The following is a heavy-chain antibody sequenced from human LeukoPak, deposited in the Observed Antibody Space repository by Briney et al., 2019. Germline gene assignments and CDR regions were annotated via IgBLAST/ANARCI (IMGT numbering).Heavy chain of an antibody. D-gene: IGHD5-24*01. J-gene: IGHJ4*02. CDR3: ARTFRDGYSDY. CDR2: IIPILGIA. CDR1: GGTFSSYT. V-gene: IGHV1-69*02. Sequence: GASVKVSCKASGGTFSSYTISWVRQAPGQGLEWMGRIIPILGIANYAQKFQGRVTITADKSTSTAYMELSSPRSEDTAVYYCARTFRDGYSDYWGQGTLVTVSS.